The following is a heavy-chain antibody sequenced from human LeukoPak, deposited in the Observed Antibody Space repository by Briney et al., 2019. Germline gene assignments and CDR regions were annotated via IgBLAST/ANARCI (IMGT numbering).Heavy chain of an antibody. V-gene: IGHV3-30*18. CDR3: AKTVNFYDSRRLDY. Sequence: SGGSLRLSCAASGVXFXXYGMXWXXXAPGXXLXXVXXISYXGNDQYYADXVKGRFTISRDNSKNTLYLQTNSLRPEDTAVYYCAKTVNFYDSRRLDYWGQGALVTVSS. CDR2: ISYXGNDQ. D-gene: IGHD3-22*01. J-gene: IGHJ4*02. CDR1: GVXFXXYG.